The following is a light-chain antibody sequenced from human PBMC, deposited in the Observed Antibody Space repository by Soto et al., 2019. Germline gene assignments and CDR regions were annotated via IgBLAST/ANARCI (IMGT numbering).Light chain of an antibody. Sequence: QSALTQPASVSGSPGQSITISCTGTNSDVGAYNYVSWYQQHPDKAPKLMIYDVSNRPSGVSNRFSGSKSGNPASLTISGLQAEDEADYYCSSYTSSSLYVFGTGTKLTVL. V-gene: IGLV2-14*01. CDR2: DVS. J-gene: IGLJ1*01. CDR1: NSDVGAYNY. CDR3: SSYTSSSLYV.